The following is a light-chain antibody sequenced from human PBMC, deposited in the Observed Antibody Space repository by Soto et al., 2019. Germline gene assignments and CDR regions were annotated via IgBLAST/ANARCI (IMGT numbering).Light chain of an antibody. CDR2: DND. CDR3: GTWDTSLSAYV. CDR1: SSNIGYNF. J-gene: IGLJ1*01. Sequence: QSVLTQPPSVSPAPGPEVPISCSGRSSNIGYNFVSWHQHLPGTAPKLLSYDNDKRPPGISDRFSGSKSGTSATLDIAGLQTGHEADYYCGTWDTSLSAYVSGPGTKVTVL. V-gene: IGLV1-51*01.